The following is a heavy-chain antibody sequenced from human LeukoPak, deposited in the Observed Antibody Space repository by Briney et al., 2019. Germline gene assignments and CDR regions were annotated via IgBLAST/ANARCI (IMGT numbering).Heavy chain of an antibody. CDR2: IYPGDSDT. CDR3: ARHRIDATGYCSSTSCTQTFDY. CDR1: GYSFITYW. J-gene: IGHJ4*02. Sequence: GESLKISCKGSGYSFITYWIGWVRQMPGKGLEWMGIIYPGDSDTRYSPSFQGQVTISADKSISTAYLQWSSLKASDTAMYYCARHRIDATGYCSSTSCTQTFDYWGQGTLVTVSS. V-gene: IGHV5-51*01. D-gene: IGHD2-2*01.